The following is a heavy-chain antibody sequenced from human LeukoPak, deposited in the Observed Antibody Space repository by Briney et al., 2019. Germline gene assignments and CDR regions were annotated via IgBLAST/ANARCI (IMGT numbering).Heavy chain of an antibody. CDR3: ARDLDYDFWSGYSPFDY. CDR2: INPSGGST. D-gene: IGHD3-3*01. CDR1: GYTFTSYY. J-gene: IGHJ4*02. V-gene: IGHV1-46*01. Sequence: GASVKVSCKASGYTFTSYYMHWVRQAPGQGLEWMGIINPSGGSTSYAQKFQGRVTMTRDMSTSTVYMELSSLRSEDTAVYYCARDLDYDFWSGYSPFDYWGQGTLVTVSS.